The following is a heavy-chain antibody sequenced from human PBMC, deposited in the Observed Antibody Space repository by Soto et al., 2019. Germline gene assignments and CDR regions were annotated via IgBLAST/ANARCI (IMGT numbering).Heavy chain of an antibody. Sequence: ASVKVSCKASGYTFTSYYMHWVRQAPGQGLEWMGIINPSGGSTSYAQKFQGRVTMTRDTSTSTVYMELSSLRSEDTAVYYCARVETAAGYYYGMDVWAQGTKVTVSS. J-gene: IGHJ6*02. D-gene: IGHD6-13*01. V-gene: IGHV1-46*01. CDR1: GYTFTSYY. CDR2: INPSGGST. CDR3: ARVETAAGYYYGMDV.